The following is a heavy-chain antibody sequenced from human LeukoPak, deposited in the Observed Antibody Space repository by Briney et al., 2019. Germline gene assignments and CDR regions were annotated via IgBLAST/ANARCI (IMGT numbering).Heavy chain of an antibody. J-gene: IGHJ4*02. D-gene: IGHD1-1*01. Sequence: GGSLRLSCAASGVTFNYAWMTWVRQAPGKGREWVVRIKSKNNGGTTDYAAPVKGRFTISRDDSENTLYLQMNSLKTEDTAVYSCATVRYCPSGTCPDFDHWGQGTLVTASS. CDR1: GVTFNYAW. V-gene: IGHV3-15*01. CDR2: IKSKNNGGTT. CDR3: ATVRYCPSGTCPDFDH.